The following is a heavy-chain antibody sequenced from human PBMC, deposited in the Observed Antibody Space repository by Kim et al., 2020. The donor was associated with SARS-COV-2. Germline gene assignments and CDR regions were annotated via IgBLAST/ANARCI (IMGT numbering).Heavy chain of an antibody. V-gene: IGHV3-33*01. CDR3: AREGVVPDETGFDY. D-gene: IGHD2-15*01. J-gene: IGHJ4*02. CDR2: IWKDGTNK. Sequence: GGSLRLSCAVSGFTISNYAMHWVRQAPGKGLEWVAVIWKDGTNKRYVDSVEGRFTISRDISKNTLYLQMNSLRAEDTAMYHCAREGVVPDETGFDYWGQGTLVTVSS. CDR1: GFTISNYA.